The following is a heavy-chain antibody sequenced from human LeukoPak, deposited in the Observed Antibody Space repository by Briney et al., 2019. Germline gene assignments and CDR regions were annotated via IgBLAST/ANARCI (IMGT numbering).Heavy chain of an antibody. V-gene: IGHV3-23*01. CDR3: AKGSNYYDSSGYYRPFDY. CDR2: ISGSGGST. D-gene: IGHD3-22*01. J-gene: IGHJ4*02. CDR1: GFTFSSYA. Sequence: GGSLRLSCAASGFTFSSYAMSWARQAPGKGLEWVSAISGSGGSTYYADSVKGRFTISRDNSKNTLYLQMNSLRAEDTAVYYCAKGSNYYDSSGYYRPFDYWGQGTLVTVSS.